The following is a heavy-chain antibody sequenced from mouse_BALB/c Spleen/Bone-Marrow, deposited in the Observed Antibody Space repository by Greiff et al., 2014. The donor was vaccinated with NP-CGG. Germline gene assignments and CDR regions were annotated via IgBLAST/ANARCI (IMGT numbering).Heavy chain of an antibody. V-gene: IGHV14-1*02. CDR3: ARGAWARGYFDY. Sequence: VQLQQPGAELVRPGALVKLSCKASGFNIKDYCLHWVKQGPEQGLEWIGWIDPEKGNTKYDPKFQGKASIIADTSSNTAYLQLSSLTSEDTAVYYCARGAWARGYFDYWGQGTTLTVSS. CDR1: GFNIKDYC. CDR2: IDPEKGNT. J-gene: IGHJ2*01. D-gene: IGHD4-1*01.